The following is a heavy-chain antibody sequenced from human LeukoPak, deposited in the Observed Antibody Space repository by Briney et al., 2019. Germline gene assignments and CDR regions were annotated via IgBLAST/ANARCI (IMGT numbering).Heavy chain of an antibody. Sequence: SETLSLTCTVSGGSISSYYWSWIRQPPGKGLEWIGYIYYSGSTNYNPSLKSRVTISVDTSKNQFSLKLSSVTAADTAVYYCARYIAAAVHFDPWGQGTLVTVSS. V-gene: IGHV4-59*01. J-gene: IGHJ5*02. CDR3: ARYIAAAVHFDP. D-gene: IGHD6-13*01. CDR2: IYYSGST. CDR1: GGSISSYY.